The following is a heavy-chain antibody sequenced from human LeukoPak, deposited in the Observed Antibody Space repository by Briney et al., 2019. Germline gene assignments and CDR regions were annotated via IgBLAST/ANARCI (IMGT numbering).Heavy chain of an antibody. CDR1: GGTFSSYA. V-gene: IGHV1-69*05. Sequence: ASVKVSCKASGGTFSSYAISWVRQAPGQGLEWMGGIIPIFGTANYAQKFQGRVTITTDESTSTAYMKLSSLRSEDTAVYYCARDPMYYGSGSYYLGPAWGQGTLVTVSS. J-gene: IGHJ4*02. CDR3: ARDPMYYGSGSYYLGPA. CDR2: IIPIFGTA. D-gene: IGHD3-10*01.